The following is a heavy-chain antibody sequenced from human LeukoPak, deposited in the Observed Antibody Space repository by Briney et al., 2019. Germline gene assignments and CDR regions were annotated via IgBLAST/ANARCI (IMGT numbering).Heavy chain of an antibody. CDR3: ARGITMIRTFGY. CDR1: GGSISSGGYY. J-gene: IGHJ4*02. V-gene: IGHV4-31*03. Sequence: SETLSLTCTVSGGSISSGGYYWSWIRQHPGKALEWIGYIYYSGSTYYNPSLKSRITISVDTSKNQFSLKLSSVTAADTAVYYCARGITMIRTFGYWGQGTLVTVSS. D-gene: IGHD3-22*01. CDR2: IYYSGST.